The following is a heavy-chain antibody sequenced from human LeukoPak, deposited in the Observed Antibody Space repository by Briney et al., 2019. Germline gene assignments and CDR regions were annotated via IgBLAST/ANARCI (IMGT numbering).Heavy chain of an antibody. D-gene: IGHD5-18*01. CDR2: VYHSGAT. CDR1: GGSVFSYY. V-gene: IGHV4-59*08. CDR3: ARGTAMEY. Sequence: SETLSLTCTVSGGSVFSYYWNWIRQPPGKGLEWIGYVYHSGATNYNPSLKSRVTISLDTSKNQFSLKLTSVTAADTAVYYCARGTAMEYWGQGTLVTVSS. J-gene: IGHJ4*02.